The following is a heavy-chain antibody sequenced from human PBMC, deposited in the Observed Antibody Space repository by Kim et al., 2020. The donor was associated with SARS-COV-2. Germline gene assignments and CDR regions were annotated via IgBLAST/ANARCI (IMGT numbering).Heavy chain of an antibody. J-gene: IGHJ3*01. Sequence: YYVASMRGRFTTSRENAQNSLYLHVTSLRTDDTAIYYCARAVTGRIDAFDLWGQGTMVTVSS. V-gene: IGHV3-7*04. D-gene: IGHD6-19*01. CDR3: ARAVTGRIDAFDL.